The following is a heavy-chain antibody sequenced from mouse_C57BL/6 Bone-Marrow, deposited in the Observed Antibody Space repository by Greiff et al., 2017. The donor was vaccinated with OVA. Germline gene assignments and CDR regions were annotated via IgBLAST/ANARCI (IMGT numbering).Heavy chain of an antibody. CDR2: ISDGGSYT. J-gene: IGHJ4*01. Sequence: EVKLVESGGGLVKPGGSLKLSCAASGFTFSSYAMSWVRQTPEKRLEWVATISDGGSYTYYPDNVKGRFTISRDNAKNNLYLQMSHLKSEDTAMYYCARDDYSNCYYAMDYGGQGTSVTVSS. CDR3: ARDDYSNCYYAMDY. CDR1: GFTFSSYA. D-gene: IGHD2-5*01. V-gene: IGHV5-4*01.